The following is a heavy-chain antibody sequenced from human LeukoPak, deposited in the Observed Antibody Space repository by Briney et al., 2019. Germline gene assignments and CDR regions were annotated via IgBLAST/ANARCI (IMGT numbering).Heavy chain of an antibody. CDR3: ARVGDSSGYYLPTDAFDI. CDR1: GGSVSSGSYY. V-gene: IGHV4-61*01. Sequence: PSETLSLTCTVSGGSVSSGSYYWSWIRQPPGKGLEWIGYIYYSGSTNYNPSLKSRVTISVDTSKNQFSLKLSSVTAADTAVYYCARVGDSSGYYLPTDAFDIWGQGTMVTVSS. D-gene: IGHD3-22*01. CDR2: IYYSGST. J-gene: IGHJ3*02.